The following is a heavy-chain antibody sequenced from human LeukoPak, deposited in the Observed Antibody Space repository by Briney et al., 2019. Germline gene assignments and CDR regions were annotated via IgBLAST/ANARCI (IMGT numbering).Heavy chain of an antibody. D-gene: IGHD3-3*01. CDR3: AKLRPYYDFWSGRFDY. Sequence: GGSLRLSCAASGFTFSSYAMSWVRQAPGKGLEWVSAISGSGGSTYYADSVKGRFTISRDNSKNTLYLQMNSLRAEDTAVYYCAKLRPYYDFWSGRFDYWGQGTLVTVSS. CDR2: ISGSGGST. V-gene: IGHV3-23*01. CDR1: GFTFSSYA. J-gene: IGHJ4*02.